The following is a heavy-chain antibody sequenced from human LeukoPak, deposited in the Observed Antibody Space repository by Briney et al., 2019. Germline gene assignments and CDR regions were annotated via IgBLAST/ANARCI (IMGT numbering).Heavy chain of an antibody. CDR1: GVTFSSYG. CDR2: ISNDGSNK. V-gene: IGHV3-30*18. J-gene: IGHJ4*02. CDR3: AKDLTGVNYCLDQ. Sequence: GGSLRLSCAASGVTFSSYGMHWVCQAPGKGLEWVAVISNDGSNKHYADSVKGRFTISRDNSKNTLYLQMNSLRAVDTAVYYCAKDLTGVNYCLDQWGQGTLVTVSS. D-gene: IGHD1-7*01.